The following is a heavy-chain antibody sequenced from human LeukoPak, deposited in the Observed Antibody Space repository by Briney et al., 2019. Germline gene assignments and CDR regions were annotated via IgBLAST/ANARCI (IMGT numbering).Heavy chain of an antibody. CDR1: GGSISSSSYY. Sequence: SETLSLTCTVSGGSISSSSYYGGWIRQPPGKGLEWIGSIYYSGSTYYNPSLKSRVAISVDTSKNQFSLKLSSVTAADTAVYYCARTALRYYGMDVWGQGTTVTVSS. CDR2: IYYSGST. CDR3: ARTALRYYGMDV. V-gene: IGHV4-39*01. J-gene: IGHJ6*02. D-gene: IGHD2-21*02.